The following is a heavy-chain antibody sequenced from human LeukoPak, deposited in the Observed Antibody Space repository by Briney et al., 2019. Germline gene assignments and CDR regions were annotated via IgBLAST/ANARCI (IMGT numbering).Heavy chain of an antibody. D-gene: IGHD6-19*01. CDR1: GFTFSSYA. CDR3: AKDFSSGWYGYFDY. CDR2: ISGSGGST. Sequence: GGSLRLSCAASGFTFSSYAMSWVRQAPGKGLEWVSAISGSGGSTYYADSVKGRFTISRDNSKNTLYLKMNSMRAEDTAVYYCAKDFSSGWYGYFDYWGQGTLVTVSS. V-gene: IGHV3-23*01. J-gene: IGHJ4*02.